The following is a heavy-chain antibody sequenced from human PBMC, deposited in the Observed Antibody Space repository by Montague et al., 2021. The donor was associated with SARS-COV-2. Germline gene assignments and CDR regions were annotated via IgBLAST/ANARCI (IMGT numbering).Heavy chain of an antibody. CDR1: GFTFSSYA. CDR3: ARWRWQQSEFDY. Sequence: SLRLSCAASGFTFSSYAMSWVRQAPGKGLEWVTSISGSGADIYYAPSLKGRFTISRDNARNSLFLQMSSLRADDTALYYCARWRWQQSEFDYWGQGALVTVSS. V-gene: IGHV3-21*06. J-gene: IGHJ4*02. CDR2: ISGSGADI. D-gene: IGHD5-24*01.